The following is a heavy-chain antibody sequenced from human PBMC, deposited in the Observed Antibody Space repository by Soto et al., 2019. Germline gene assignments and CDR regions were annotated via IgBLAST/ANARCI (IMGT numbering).Heavy chain of an antibody. D-gene: IGHD6-19*01. CDR2: ISVSGGST. V-gene: IGHV3-23*01. Sequence: GGSLRLSCVASGFTFSSYAMSWVRQAPGKGLEWVSAISVSGGSTYYADSVKGRFTISRDNSKNTLYLQMNSLRAEDTAVYYCAKVRVPIAVAGPFDYWGQGTLVTVSS. J-gene: IGHJ4*02. CDR1: GFTFSSYA. CDR3: AKVRVPIAVAGPFDY.